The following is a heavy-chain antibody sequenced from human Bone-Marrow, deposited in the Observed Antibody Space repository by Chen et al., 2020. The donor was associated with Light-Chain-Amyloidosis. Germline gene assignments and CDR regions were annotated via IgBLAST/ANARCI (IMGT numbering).Heavy chain of an antibody. Sequence: GGSLRLSCVASGFVFSAYSMNWVRQAPGKGLEWISYINWDSTATYYPDSMRGRCTISRDNGKNSLYLQLNSLRAEDTAVYYCAKEPSRHMVRGEPELDYWGQGTLVTVSS. CDR2: INWDSTAT. CDR1: GFVFSAYS. J-gene: IGHJ4*02. D-gene: IGHD3-10*01. CDR3: AKEPSRHMVRGEPELDY. V-gene: IGHV3-48*01.